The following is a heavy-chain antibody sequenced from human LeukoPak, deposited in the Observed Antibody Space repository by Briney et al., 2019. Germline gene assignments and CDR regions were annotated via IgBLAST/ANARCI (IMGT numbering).Heavy chain of an antibody. J-gene: IGHJ5*02. Sequence: PGRSLRLSCAASGFTFSSYAMHWVRQAPGKGLEWVALISFDGNYKYFADSVKGRFTISRDNSKNTLYLQMNSLRAEDTGVYYCARARYGSGSPSWFDPWGQGTLVTVSS. V-gene: IGHV3-30-3*01. CDR2: ISFDGNYK. CDR1: GFTFSSYA. D-gene: IGHD3-10*01. CDR3: ARARYGSGSPSWFDP.